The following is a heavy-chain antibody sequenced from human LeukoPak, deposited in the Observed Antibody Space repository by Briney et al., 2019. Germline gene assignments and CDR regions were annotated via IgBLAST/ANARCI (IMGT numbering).Heavy chain of an antibody. Sequence: TSGESLKISCQGSGYSFSIYWISWVRQMSGKGLEWMGRIDPSDSYTDYSQSFQGHVTISADKSISTAYLQWSSLKASDNDMYYCARHLYGSGTSATFDIWGQGTMVSVSS. V-gene: IGHV5-10-1*01. J-gene: IGHJ3*02. CDR1: GYSFSIYW. CDR3: ARHLYGSGTSATFDI. D-gene: IGHD3-10*01. CDR2: IDPSDSYT.